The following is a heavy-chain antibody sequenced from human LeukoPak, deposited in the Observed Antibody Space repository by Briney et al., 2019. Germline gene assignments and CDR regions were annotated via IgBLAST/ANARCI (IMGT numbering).Heavy chain of an antibody. J-gene: IGHJ4*02. Sequence: ASVKVSCKASGSTFTVYFVHCVRHATGQPLGWMVWSNPNSGGTNYAQKFQGRVTITRETSISTAYMELSRLRSDDTAVYYCASTIVYCSSTSCYFNWGQGTLVTVSS. CDR3: ASTIVYCSSTSCYFN. V-gene: IGHV1-2*02. CDR2: SNPNSGGT. CDR1: GSTFTVYF. D-gene: IGHD2-2*01.